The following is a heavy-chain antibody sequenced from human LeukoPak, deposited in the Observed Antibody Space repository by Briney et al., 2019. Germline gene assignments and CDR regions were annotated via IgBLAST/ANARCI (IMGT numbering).Heavy chain of an antibody. CDR1: GGSISSYY. V-gene: IGHV4-59*01. Sequence: SETLSLTCTVSGGSISSYYWSWIRQPPGKGLEWIGYIYYSGSTNYNPSLKSRVTISVDTSKNQFSLKLSSVTAADTAVYYCAREEAVAGTNGNYYYGMDVWGQGTTVTVSS. J-gene: IGHJ6*02. D-gene: IGHD6-19*01. CDR3: AREEAVAGTNGNYYYGMDV. CDR2: IYYSGST.